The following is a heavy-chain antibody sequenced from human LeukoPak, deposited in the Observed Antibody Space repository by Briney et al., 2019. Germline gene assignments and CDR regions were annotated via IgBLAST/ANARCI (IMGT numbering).Heavy chain of an antibody. CDR2: ISSSGSTI. Sequence: PGGSLRLSCAASGFTFSSYEMNWVRQAPGKGLEWVSYISSSGSTIYYADSVKGRFTISRDNAKNSLYLQMNSLRAEDTAVYYCTVDEWGGYVYWGQGTLVTVSS. J-gene: IGHJ4*02. CDR3: TVDEWGGYVY. V-gene: IGHV3-48*03. CDR1: GFTFSSYE. D-gene: IGHD3-3*01.